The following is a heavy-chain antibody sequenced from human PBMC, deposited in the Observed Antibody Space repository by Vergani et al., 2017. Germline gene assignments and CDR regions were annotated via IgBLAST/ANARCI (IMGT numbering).Heavy chain of an antibody. V-gene: IGHV3-30*18. CDR1: GFTFSSYG. CDR3: AKDLCQWPDYYFDY. CDR2: ISYDGSNK. D-gene: IGHD6-19*01. J-gene: IGHJ4*02. Sequence: QVQLVESGGGVVQPGRSLRLSCAASGFTFSSYGMHWVRQAPGKGLEWVAVISYDGSNKYYADSVKGRFTISRDNSKNTLYLQMNSLRAEDTAVYYCAKDLCQWPDYYFDYWGQGTLVTVSS.